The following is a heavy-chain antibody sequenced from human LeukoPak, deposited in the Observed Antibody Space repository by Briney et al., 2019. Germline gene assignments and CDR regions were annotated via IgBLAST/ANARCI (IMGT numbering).Heavy chain of an antibody. D-gene: IGHD5-12*01. V-gene: IGHV4-38-2*01. CDR1: GYSISSGYY. J-gene: IGHJ5*02. CDR3: ARQGSGYADWFDP. CDR2: IYHSGST. Sequence: PSETLSLTCAVSGYSISSGYYWGWIRQPPGKGLEWIGRIYHSGSTYYNPSLKSRVTISVDTSKNQFSLKLSSVTAADTAVYYCARQGSGYADWFDPWGQGTLVTVSS.